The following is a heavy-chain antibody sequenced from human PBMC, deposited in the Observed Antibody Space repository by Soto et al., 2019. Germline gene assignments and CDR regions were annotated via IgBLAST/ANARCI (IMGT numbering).Heavy chain of an antibody. J-gene: IGHJ4*02. D-gene: IGHD5-18*01. V-gene: IGHV1-69*01. CDR1: GGTFTSYT. CDR3: ARALRGYSYGYVH. CDR2: IIPIFGRA. Sequence: QVQMVQSGAEVKKPGSSVKVSCKASGGTFTSYTMSWVRQAPGQGLEWMGVIIPIFGRANYAQKFQGRVIITADESTSTAYMELNSLRSEDTAMYYCARALRGYSYGYVHWGQGTLVTVSS.